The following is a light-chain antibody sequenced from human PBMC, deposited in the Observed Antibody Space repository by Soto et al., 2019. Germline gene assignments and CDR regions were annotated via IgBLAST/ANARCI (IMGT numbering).Light chain of an antibody. CDR3: QQLNSYPVT. CDR2: AAS. CDR1: QGISSY. Sequence: DIQLTQSPSFVSASVGDRVTVTCRASQGISSYVAWYQQRPGKAPKLLIYAASTLQCGVPSRFSGSGSGTEFTLTVSSLQPEDFATYYCQQLNSYPVTFGPGTKVDFK. J-gene: IGKJ3*01. V-gene: IGKV1-9*01.